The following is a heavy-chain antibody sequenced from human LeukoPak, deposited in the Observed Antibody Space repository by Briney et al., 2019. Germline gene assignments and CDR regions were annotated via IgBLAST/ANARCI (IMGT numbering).Heavy chain of an antibody. CDR1: GFTFSDYW. D-gene: IGHD2-21*02. Sequence: GGSLRLSCAASGFTFSDYWMTWVRHAPGKGLEWVANIKEDGTTKHYVDSVKGRFTISRDNAKRSLYLQMNSLRAEDTALYYCARGPSTVVTTRWGQGTLVAVSS. V-gene: IGHV3-7*01. CDR2: IKEDGTTK. CDR3: ARGPSTVVTTR. J-gene: IGHJ4*02.